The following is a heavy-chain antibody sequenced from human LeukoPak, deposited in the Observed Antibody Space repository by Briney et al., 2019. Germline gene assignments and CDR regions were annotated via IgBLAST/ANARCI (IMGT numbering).Heavy chain of an antibody. CDR1: GFTFSSYS. CDR2: ISSSSSYI. Sequence: PGGSLRLSCAASGFTFSSYSMNWVRQAPGKGLEWVSSISSSSSYIYYADSVKGRFTISRDNAKNSLYLQMNSLRAEDTALYHCAREGGSWYATSQHYYYYGMDVWGQGTTVTVSS. J-gene: IGHJ6*02. D-gene: IGHD6-13*01. V-gene: IGHV3-21*04. CDR3: AREGGSWYATSQHYYYYGMDV.